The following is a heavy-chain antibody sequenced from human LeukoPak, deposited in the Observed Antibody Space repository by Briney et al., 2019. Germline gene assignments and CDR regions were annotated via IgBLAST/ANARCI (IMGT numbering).Heavy chain of an antibody. Sequence: SETLSLTCTVSGGSVSSGSYYWGWLRQPPGTGLEWIGYIYYSGSTNYNPSLKSRVTISVDTSKNQFSLKLSSVTAADTAVYYCARVAAVAHFDYWGQGTLVTVSS. V-gene: IGHV4-61*01. D-gene: IGHD6-19*01. CDR2: IYYSGST. J-gene: IGHJ4*02. CDR1: GGSVSSGSYY. CDR3: ARVAAVAHFDY.